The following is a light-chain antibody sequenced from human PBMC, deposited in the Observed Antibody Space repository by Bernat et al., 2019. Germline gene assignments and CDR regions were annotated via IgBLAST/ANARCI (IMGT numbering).Light chain of an antibody. V-gene: IGLV1-40*01. CDR2: GNS. CDR1: SSNIGAGYD. J-gene: IGLJ3*02. CDR3: QSYDSSLSGSNWV. Sequence: QVVLTQPPSVSGAPGQRVTISCTGSSSNIGAGYDVHWYQQLPGTAPKLLIYGNSNRPSGVPDRFSGSKSGTSASLAITGLQAEDEADYYCQSYDSSLSGSNWVFGGGTKLTVL.